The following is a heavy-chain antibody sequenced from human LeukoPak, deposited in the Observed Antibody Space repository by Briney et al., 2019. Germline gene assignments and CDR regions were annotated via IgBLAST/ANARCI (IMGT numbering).Heavy chain of an antibody. V-gene: IGHV3-21*01. D-gene: IGHD4-17*01. J-gene: IGHJ4*02. Sequence: GGSLRLSCAASGFTFSSYSMNWVRQAPGKGLEWVSSISSSSSYIYYADSVKGRFTISRDNAKNSLYLQMNSLRAEDTAVYYCARDDYGDYVSGFDYWGQGTLVTVSS. CDR3: ARDDYGDYVSGFDY. CDR2: ISSSSSYI. CDR1: GFTFSSYS.